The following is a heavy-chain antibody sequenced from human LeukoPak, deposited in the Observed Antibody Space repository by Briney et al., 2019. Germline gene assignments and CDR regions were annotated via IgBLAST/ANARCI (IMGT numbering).Heavy chain of an antibody. V-gene: IGHV1-69*04. Sequence: SVKVSCKASGGTFSSYAISCVRQAPGQGLEWMGRIIPILGIAHYAQKFRGRVTITADKSTSTAYMELSSLRSEDTAVYYCARGGELVSGDIVVVPAAIPYYYYYGMDVWGQGTTVTVSS. CDR1: GGTFSSYA. CDR3: ARGGELVSGDIVVVPAAIPYYYYYGMDV. J-gene: IGHJ6*02. D-gene: IGHD2-2*01. CDR2: IIPILGIA.